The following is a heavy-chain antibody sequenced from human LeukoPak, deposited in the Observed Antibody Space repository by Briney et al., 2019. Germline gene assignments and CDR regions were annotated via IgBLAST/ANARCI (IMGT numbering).Heavy chain of an antibody. D-gene: IGHD3-10*01. J-gene: IGHJ1*01. CDR1: GYTFTSYG. CDR2: ISAYNGNT. Sequence: ASVKVSCKASGYTFTSYGISWVRQAPGQGLEWMGWISAYNGNTNYAQKLQGRVTMTTDTSTSTAYMELRSLRSDDTAVYYCAREFSPYGSESYYGYFQHWGQGTLVTVSS. CDR3: AREFSPYGSESYYGYFQH. V-gene: IGHV1-18*01.